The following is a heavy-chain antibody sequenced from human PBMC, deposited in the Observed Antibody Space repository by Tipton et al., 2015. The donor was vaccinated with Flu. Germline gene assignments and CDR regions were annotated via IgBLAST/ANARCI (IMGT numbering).Heavy chain of an antibody. CDR3: ARLSGSGVGRWFDP. Sequence: SLRLSCAASGFTFSSNWMTWVRQAPGKGLEWVANINQDASEKAYVDSVKGRFTISRDNAKNSLYLQMNSLRAEDTAVYYCARLSGSGVGRWFDPWGQGTLVTVSS. V-gene: IGHV3-7*01. D-gene: IGHD3-10*01. CDR2: INQDASEK. CDR1: GFTFSSNW. J-gene: IGHJ5*02.